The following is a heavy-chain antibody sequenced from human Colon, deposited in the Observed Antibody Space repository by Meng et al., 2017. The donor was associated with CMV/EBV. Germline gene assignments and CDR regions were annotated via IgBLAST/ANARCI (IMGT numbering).Heavy chain of an antibody. Sequence: GGSLRLSCAASAFTFSDYYMNWIRQAPGKGLEWVAYIRSDGTKTYYADSVKGRFTSSRDNSKNTLYLQMNSVRAEDTAVYYCAKGLSYYTDPNFDAFDIWGQGTVVTVSS. V-gene: IGHV3-30*02. CDR1: AFTFSDYY. CDR3: AKGLSYYTDPNFDAFDI. CDR2: IRSDGTKT. D-gene: IGHD2-21*01. J-gene: IGHJ3*02.